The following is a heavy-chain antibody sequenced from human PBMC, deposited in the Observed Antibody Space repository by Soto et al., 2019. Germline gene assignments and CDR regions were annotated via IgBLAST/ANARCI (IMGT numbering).Heavy chain of an antibody. J-gene: IGHJ6*02. V-gene: IGHV1-18*01. Sequence: ASVKVSCKASGYTFTSYGISWVRQAPGQGLEWMGWISAYNGNTNYAQKLQGRVTMTTDTSTSTAYMELRSLRSDDTAVYYCARDAESSGTYSYYYGMDVWGQGTTVTVSS. CDR1: GYTFTSYG. D-gene: IGHD1-26*01. CDR2: ISAYNGNT. CDR3: ARDAESSGTYSYYYGMDV.